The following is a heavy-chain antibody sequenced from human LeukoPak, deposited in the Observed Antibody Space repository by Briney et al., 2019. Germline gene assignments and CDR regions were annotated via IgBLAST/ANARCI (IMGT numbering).Heavy chain of an antibody. CDR3: AKDGSSGSYSDY. Sequence: GGSLRLSCAASGFTFDDYAMHWGRPAPGKGLGWVSLIIGDGTNTYYADSVKGRFTISRDNSKNSLYLQMNSLRTEDTALYYCAKDGSSGSYSDYWGQGTLVTVS. D-gene: IGHD1-26*01. V-gene: IGHV3-43*02. CDR2: IIGDGTNT. J-gene: IGHJ4*02. CDR1: GFTFDDYA.